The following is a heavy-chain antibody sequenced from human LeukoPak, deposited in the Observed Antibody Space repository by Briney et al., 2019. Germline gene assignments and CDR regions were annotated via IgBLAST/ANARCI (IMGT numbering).Heavy chain of an antibody. CDR1: GGSISSSPYY. CDR3: ARRGPSGRSLDY. J-gene: IGHJ4*02. Sequence: SETLSLTCTVSGGSISSSPYYWGWIRQPPGKGLEWIGNIYYGGSTYYNPSLKTRVTIPVDTSKNQFSLKLSSVTAADTAVYYCARRGPSGRSLDYWGQGTLVTVSS. D-gene: IGHD3-10*01. CDR2: IYYGGST. V-gene: IGHV4-39*01.